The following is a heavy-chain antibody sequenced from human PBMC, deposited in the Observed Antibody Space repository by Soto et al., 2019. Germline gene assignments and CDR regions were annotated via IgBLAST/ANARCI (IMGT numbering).Heavy chain of an antibody. V-gene: IGHV1-46*01. J-gene: IGHJ4*02. CDR2: INPSGGST. CDR1: GYTFTSYY. D-gene: IGHD6-13*01. CDR3: ARDHGSWYIDY. Sequence: ASVKVSCEASGYTFTSYYMHWVRQAPGQGLEWMGIINPSGGSTSYAQKFQGRVTMTRDTSTSTVYMELSSLRSEDTAVYYCARDHGSWYIDYWGQGTLVTVSS.